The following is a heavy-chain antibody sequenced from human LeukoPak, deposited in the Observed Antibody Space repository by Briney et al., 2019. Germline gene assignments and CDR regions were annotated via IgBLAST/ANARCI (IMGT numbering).Heavy chain of an antibody. CDR1: GGTFSSYA. Sequence: ASVKVSCKAFGGTFSSYAISWVRQAPGQGLEWMGGIIPIFGTANYAQKFQGRVTITADESTSTAYMELSSLRSEDTAVYYCARAKGSSSGGNFDYWGQGTLVTVSS. J-gene: IGHJ4*02. CDR3: ARAKGSSSGGNFDY. D-gene: IGHD6-6*01. V-gene: IGHV1-69*13. CDR2: IIPIFGTA.